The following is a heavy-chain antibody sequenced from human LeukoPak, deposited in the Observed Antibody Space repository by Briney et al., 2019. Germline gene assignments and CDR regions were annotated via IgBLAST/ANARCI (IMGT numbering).Heavy chain of an antibody. Sequence: SETLSLXCAVYGGSFSGYYWSWIRQPPGKGLEWIGEINHGGSTNYNPSLKSRVTISVDTSKNQFSLKLSSVTAADTAVYYCAQLEYSGSTPWGQGTLVTVSS. J-gene: IGHJ1*01. D-gene: IGHD6-6*01. CDR2: INHGGST. CDR3: AQLEYSGSTP. CDR1: GGSFSGYY. V-gene: IGHV4-34*01.